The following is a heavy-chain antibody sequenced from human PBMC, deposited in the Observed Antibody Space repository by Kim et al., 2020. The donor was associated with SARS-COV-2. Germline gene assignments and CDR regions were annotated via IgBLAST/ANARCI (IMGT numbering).Heavy chain of an antibody. D-gene: IGHD2-2*03. CDR3: GRIVGYCSSTSCYYGMDV. CDR2: IYYSGST. Sequence: SETLSLTCTVSGGSISSYYWSWIRQPPGTGLEWIGYIYYSGSTNYNPSLKIPVTISVDTSKNQFSLKLSSVTAADTAVYFCGRIVGYCSSTSCYYGMDVWGQGTTVTVSS. J-gene: IGHJ6*02. CDR1: GGSISSYY. V-gene: IGHV4-59*01.